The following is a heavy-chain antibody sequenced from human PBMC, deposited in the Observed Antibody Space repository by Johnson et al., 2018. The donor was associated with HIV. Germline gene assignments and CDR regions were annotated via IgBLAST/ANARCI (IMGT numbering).Heavy chain of an antibody. CDR3: AKDSSVLLCFDI. D-gene: IGHD3-10*01. Sequence: QVQLVESGGGLIQPGGSLRLSCAASGFTVSSNYMSWVRQAPGTGLAWVAFIRYDGSNKYYADSVKGRFTISRDNSKNTLYLQMNSLRAEDTAVYYCAKDSSVLLCFDIWGQGTMVTVSS. CDR1: GFTVSSNY. CDR2: IRYDGSNK. V-gene: IGHV3-30*02. J-gene: IGHJ3*02.